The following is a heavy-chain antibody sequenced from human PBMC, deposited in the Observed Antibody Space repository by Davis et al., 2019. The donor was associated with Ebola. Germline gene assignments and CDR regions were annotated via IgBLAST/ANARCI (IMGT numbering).Heavy chain of an antibody. CDR1: EFSFNNYA. CDR3: ATVSDFWSGYLDS. V-gene: IGHV3-30*04. Sequence: PGGSLRLSCTASEFSFNNYAMHWVRQAPGKGLEWVAVIAFDGATEYYADFAKGRFSISRDNSKSTLYLQMNSLRLEDTAVYYCATVSDFWSGYLDSWGQGTLVTVSS. CDR2: IAFDGATE. D-gene: IGHD3-3*01. J-gene: IGHJ4*02.